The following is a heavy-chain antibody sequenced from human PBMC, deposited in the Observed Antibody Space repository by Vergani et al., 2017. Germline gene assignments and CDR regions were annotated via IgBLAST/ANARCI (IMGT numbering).Heavy chain of an antibody. V-gene: IGHV1-46*03. Sequence: QVQLVQSGAEVKKPGSSVKVSCKASGGTFSSYAISWVRQAPGKGLEWMGIINPSGGSTSYAQKFQGRVTMTRDTSTSTVYMELSSLRSEDTAVYYCTRGWYYDSIAYWAYWGQGTLVTVSS. CDR2: INPSGGST. J-gene: IGHJ4*02. CDR3: TRGWYYDSIAYWAY. CDR1: GGTFSSYA. D-gene: IGHD3-22*01.